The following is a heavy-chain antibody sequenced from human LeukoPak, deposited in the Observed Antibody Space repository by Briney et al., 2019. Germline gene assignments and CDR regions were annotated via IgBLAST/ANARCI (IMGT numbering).Heavy chain of an antibody. CDR2: TSPNGRDT. CDR1: GFTFGTSW. V-gene: IGHV3-7*03. Sequence: GGSLRLSCAASGFTFGTSWMSWFRRAPGTGLQWVAHTSPNGRDTYYVDSVKGRFIISRDNPKNSLFLQMNSLRAEDTALYYCATYSGVHHKTFNDWGQGTLVTVSS. D-gene: IGHD1-26*01. J-gene: IGHJ4*02. CDR3: ATYSGVHHKTFND.